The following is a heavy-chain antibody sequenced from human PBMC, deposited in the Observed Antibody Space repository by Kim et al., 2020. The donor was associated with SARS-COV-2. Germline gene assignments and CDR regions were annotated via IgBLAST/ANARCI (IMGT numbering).Heavy chain of an antibody. Sequence: SVKGRFTISRDNSQNTLYLQMNSLRAEDTAVYYCAKVLVDYGDPWDFDYWGQGTLVTVSS. CDR3: AKVLVDYGDPWDFDY. J-gene: IGHJ4*02. V-gene: IGHV3-30*02. D-gene: IGHD4-17*01.